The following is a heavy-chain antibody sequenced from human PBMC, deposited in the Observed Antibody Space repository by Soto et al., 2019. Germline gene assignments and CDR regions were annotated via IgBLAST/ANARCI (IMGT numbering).Heavy chain of an antibody. Sequence: QVQLQESSLGLVKPSETLSLTCTVSGGSISSYYWSWIRQPPGKGLEWIGYIYYSGSTNYNPSLKSRVTISVDTSKNQFSLKLSSVTAADTAVYYCARGSRYFDWLLSYYFDYWGQGTLVTVSS. CDR3: ARGSRYFDWLLSYYFDY. CDR1: GGSISSYY. CDR2: IYYSGST. V-gene: IGHV4-59*01. D-gene: IGHD3-9*01. J-gene: IGHJ4*02.